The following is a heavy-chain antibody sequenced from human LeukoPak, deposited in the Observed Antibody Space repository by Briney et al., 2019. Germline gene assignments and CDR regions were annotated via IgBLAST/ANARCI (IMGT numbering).Heavy chain of an antibody. Sequence: SETLSLTCTVSGGSISSYYWSWIRQPPGKGLEWIGYIYTSGSTNYNPSLKRRVTISVDTSKNQFSLKLSSVTAADTAVYYCASFGVVTDPAYWFDPWGQGTLVTVSS. J-gene: IGHJ5*02. D-gene: IGHD3-3*01. CDR2: IYTSGST. V-gene: IGHV4-4*09. CDR1: GGSISSYY. CDR3: ASFGVVTDPAYWFDP.